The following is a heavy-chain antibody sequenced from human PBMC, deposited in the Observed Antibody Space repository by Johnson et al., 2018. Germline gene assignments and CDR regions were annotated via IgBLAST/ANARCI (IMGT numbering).Heavy chain of an antibody. Sequence: QVQLQESGAEVKKPGASVKVSCKASGYTFTSYDINWVRQATGQGLEWMGWMNPNSGNTGYAQKFQGRVTMTRNTSISTAYMEMSSLRSEDTAVYYCARDFWLPDYYYYGMDVWGQGTTVTVSS. V-gene: IGHV1-8*01. CDR2: MNPNSGNT. CDR1: GYTFTSYD. J-gene: IGHJ6*02. CDR3: ARDFWLPDYYYYGMDV. D-gene: IGHD3-3*01.